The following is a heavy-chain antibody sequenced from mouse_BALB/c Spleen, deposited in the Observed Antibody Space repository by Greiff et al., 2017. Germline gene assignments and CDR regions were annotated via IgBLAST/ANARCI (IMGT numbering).Heavy chain of an antibody. V-gene: IGHV2-6-7*01. CDR2: IWGDGST. J-gene: IGHJ2*01. D-gene: IGHD2-2*01. CDR3: ARDPPYGYGFDY. CDR1: GFSLTGYG. Sequence: QVHVKQSGPGLVAPSQSLSITCTVSGFSLTGYGVNWVRQPPGKGLEWLGMIWGDGSTDYNSALKSRLSISKDNSKSQVFLKMNSLQTDDTARYYCARDPPYGYGFDYWGQGTTLTVSS.